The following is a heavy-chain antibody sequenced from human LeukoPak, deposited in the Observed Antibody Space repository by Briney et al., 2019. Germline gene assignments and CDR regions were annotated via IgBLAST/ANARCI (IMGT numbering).Heavy chain of an antibody. CDR2: INPNSGGT. V-gene: IGHV1-2*02. J-gene: IGHJ5*02. D-gene: IGHD3-10*01. CDR1: GYTFTGYY. Sequence: ASVKVSCKASGYTFTGYYMHWVRQAPGQGLEWMGWINPNSGGTNYAQKFQGRITLTRDMSTSTDYMELRSLKSEDTAVYYCARDNSVGDIAWWFDPWGQGTLVTVSS. CDR3: ARDNSVGDIAWWFDP.